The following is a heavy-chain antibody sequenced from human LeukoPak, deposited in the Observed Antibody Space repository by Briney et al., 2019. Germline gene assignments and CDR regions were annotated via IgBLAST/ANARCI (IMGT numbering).Heavy chain of an antibody. CDR2: ISGSGAST. D-gene: IGHD1-26*01. CDR1: GFTFSTNA. CDR3: AKDVGKWESLHFFDY. V-gene: IGHV3-23*01. Sequence: GGALRLSCLTSGFTFSTNAMSWVRQTPGKGRERITGISGSGASTYYADSVTGRFTISRDNSRNTLYLQMNSLRGDDTAVYYCAKDVGKWESLHFFDYWGQGTLVTVSS. J-gene: IGHJ4*02.